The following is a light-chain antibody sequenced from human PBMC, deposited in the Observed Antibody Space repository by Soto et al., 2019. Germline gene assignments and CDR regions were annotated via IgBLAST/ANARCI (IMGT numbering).Light chain of an antibody. CDR1: QSISGSY. CDR2: GAT. CDR3: QQYNNWPPWT. V-gene: IGKV3-20*01. Sequence: EIVLTQSPGTLSLSPGERVTLSCRASQSISGSYLAWYQQKRGQAPRLLVYGATTRATGIPDRFSGSGSGSDFTLTISSLEPEDFALYYCQQYNNWPPWTFGQGTKVDIK. J-gene: IGKJ1*01.